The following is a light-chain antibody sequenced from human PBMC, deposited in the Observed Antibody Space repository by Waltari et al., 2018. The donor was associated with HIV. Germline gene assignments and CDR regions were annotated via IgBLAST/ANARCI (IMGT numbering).Light chain of an antibody. J-gene: IGLJ3*02. CDR3: AAWDDSLGGV. CDR2: KNN. V-gene: IGLV1-47*01. Sequence: QSVLTQPPSASGTSGQRVTISCSGSSSTIGSNSVYWYQHLPGTTPKPLIYKNNERPSGVPDRFSGSKSGTSASLAISGLRSEDEADYYCAAWDDSLGGVFGGGTKLTVL. CDR1: SSTIGSNS.